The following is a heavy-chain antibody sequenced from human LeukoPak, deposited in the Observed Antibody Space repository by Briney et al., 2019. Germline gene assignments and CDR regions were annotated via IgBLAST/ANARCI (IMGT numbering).Heavy chain of an antibody. CDR3: AELGITMIGGV. J-gene: IGHJ6*04. V-gene: IGHV3-48*03. CDR1: GFTFSSYE. Sequence: GALRLSCAASGFTFSSYEMNWVRQAPGKGLEWVSYISSSGSTIYYADSVKGRFTISRDNTKNSLYLQMNSLRAEDTAVYYCAELGITMIGGVWGKGTTVTISS. D-gene: IGHD3-10*02. CDR2: ISSSGSTI.